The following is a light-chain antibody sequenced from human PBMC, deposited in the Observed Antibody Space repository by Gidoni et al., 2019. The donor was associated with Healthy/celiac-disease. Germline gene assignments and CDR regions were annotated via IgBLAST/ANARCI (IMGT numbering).Light chain of an antibody. CDR3: MQALQTRT. Sequence: DIVMTQSPLSLPVTPGEPASISCRSSQSLLHSNGYNYLDWYLQKPGQSPQLLIYLGSNRACGVPDRFSGSGSGKDFTLKISRVEAEDVGVYYCMQALQTRTFGQGTKLEIK. CDR2: LGS. V-gene: IGKV2-28*01. J-gene: IGKJ2*01. CDR1: QSLLHSNGYNY.